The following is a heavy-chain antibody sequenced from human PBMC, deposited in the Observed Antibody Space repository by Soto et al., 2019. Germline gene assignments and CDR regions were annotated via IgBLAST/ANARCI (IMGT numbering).Heavy chain of an antibody. D-gene: IGHD2-15*01. CDR2: IYPGDSDT. J-gene: IGHJ4*02. CDR1: GYSFTSYW. V-gene: IGHV5-51*01. CDR3: ARLLHCSGGSCYSPLFDY. Sequence: EVQLVQSGAEVKKPGESLKISCKGSGYSFTSYWIGWVRQMPGKGLEWMGIIYPGDSDTRYSPSFQGQVTISADKSIRTAYLQWSSLKASDTAMYYCARLLHCSGGSCYSPLFDYWGQGTLVTVSS.